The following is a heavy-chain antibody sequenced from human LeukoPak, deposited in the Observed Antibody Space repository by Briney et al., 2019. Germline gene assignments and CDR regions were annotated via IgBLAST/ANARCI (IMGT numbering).Heavy chain of an antibody. J-gene: IGHJ6*03. Sequence: SETLSLTFTVSGGSISSYYWSWIRQPPGKGLEWIGYIYYSGSTNYNPSLKSRVTISVDTSKNQFSLKLSSVTAADTAVYYCAREGLTGAQYYYYYYMDVWGKGTTVTVSS. D-gene: IGHD3-9*01. CDR3: AREGLTGAQYYYYYYMDV. CDR2: IYYSGST. V-gene: IGHV4-59*01. CDR1: GGSISSYY.